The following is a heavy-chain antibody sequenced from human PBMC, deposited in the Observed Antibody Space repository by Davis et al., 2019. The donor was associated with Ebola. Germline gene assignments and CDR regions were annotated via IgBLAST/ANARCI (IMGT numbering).Heavy chain of an antibody. CDR3: VRGHSGSYDH. Sequence: ASVKVSCKASGYSSNSYYIHWVRQVPGQGLEWLVSNNPNSGGTTYAQKFQGRVTMTRDTSTSTVYLELSSLTSDDTAVYSCVRGHSGSYDHWGQGTLVTVSP. J-gene: IGHJ5*02. CDR1: GYSSNSYY. CDR2: NNPNSGGT. D-gene: IGHD1-26*01. V-gene: IGHV1-2*02.